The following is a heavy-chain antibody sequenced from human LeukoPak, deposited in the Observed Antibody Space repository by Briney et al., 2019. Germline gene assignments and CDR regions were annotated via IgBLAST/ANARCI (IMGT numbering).Heavy chain of an antibody. D-gene: IGHD2/OR15-2a*01. V-gene: IGHV4-38-2*02. CDR1: GYSISSGYY. CDR2: IYHSGST. CDR3: ARGEYSESPRFDY. Sequence: SETLSLTCSVSGYSISSGYYWGWIRQSPGKGLEWIGIIYHSGSTYYNPSLKGRVTISVDTSKNVFSLNLNSVTAADTAVYYCARGEYSESPRFDYSGQETLVSVSP. J-gene: IGHJ4*02.